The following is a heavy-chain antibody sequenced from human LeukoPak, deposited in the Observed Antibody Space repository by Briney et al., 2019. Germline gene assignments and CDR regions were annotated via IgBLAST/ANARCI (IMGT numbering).Heavy chain of an antibody. V-gene: IGHV4-59*01. CDR2: IYYSGST. J-gene: IGHJ4*02. D-gene: IGHD2-21*02. Sequence: SETLSLTCTVSGGSISSYYWSWIRQPPGKGLEWIGYIYYSGSTNYNPSLKSRVTISVDTSKNQFSLKLSSVTAADTAVYYCARGSVVVTASGPFYWGQGTLVTVSS. CDR1: GGSISSYY. CDR3: ARGSVVVTASGPFY.